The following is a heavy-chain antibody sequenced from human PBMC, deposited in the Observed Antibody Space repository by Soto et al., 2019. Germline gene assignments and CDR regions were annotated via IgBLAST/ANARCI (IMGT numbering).Heavy chain of an antibody. CDR1: GGTFSSYA. CDR3: VNRRDGYNSAFFDS. CDR2: IIRIFHTS. D-gene: IGHD5-12*01. J-gene: IGHJ4*02. V-gene: IGHV1-69*01. Sequence: QVQLVQSGAEVKKPGSSVKVSCKASGGTFSSYAFSWVRQAPGQGLEWMGGIIRIFHTSTYAQNFQGRVTITADESTSTAYMELINLRSDDTAVYYCVNRRDGYNSAFFDSWGQGTLVTVSS.